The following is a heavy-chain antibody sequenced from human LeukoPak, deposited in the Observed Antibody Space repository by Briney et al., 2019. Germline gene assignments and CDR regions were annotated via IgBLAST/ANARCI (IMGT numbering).Heavy chain of an antibody. D-gene: IGHD3-10*01. CDR3: ARDQVVRGVQRFDP. V-gene: IGHV4-61*02. CDR2: IYTSGST. J-gene: IGHJ5*02. CDR1: GGSISSGSYY. Sequence: PSQTLPLTCTVSGGSISSGSYYWSWIRQPAGKGLEWIGRIYTSGSTNYNPSLKSRVTISVDTSKNQFSLKLSSVTAADTAVYYCARDQVVRGVQRFDPWGQGTLVTVSS.